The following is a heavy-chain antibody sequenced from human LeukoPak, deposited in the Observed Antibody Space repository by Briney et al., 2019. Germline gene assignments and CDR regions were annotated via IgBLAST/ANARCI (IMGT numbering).Heavy chain of an antibody. CDR1: GYSFTSYW. V-gene: IGHV5-51*01. D-gene: IGHD2-2*01. J-gene: IGHJ4*02. Sequence: GESLNISCKGSGYSFTSYWIGWVRQMPGKGLEWMGIIYPGDSDTRYSPSFQGQVTISADKSISTAYLQWSSLKASDTAMYYCARRILRYCSSISCPLYFDYWGQGTLDPVSS. CDR2: IYPGDSDT. CDR3: ARRILRYCSSISCPLYFDY.